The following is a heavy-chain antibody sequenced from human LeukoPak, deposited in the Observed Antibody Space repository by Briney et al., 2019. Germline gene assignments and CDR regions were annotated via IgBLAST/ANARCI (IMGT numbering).Heavy chain of an antibody. V-gene: IGHV1-69*04. D-gene: IGHD3-22*01. J-gene: IGHJ4*02. Sequence: SVKVSCKASGGTFSSYAINWVRQAPGQGLEWMGRIIPILDTPNYAQKFQGRVTITADKSTSAAYMELSSLRSEDTAVYYCARDLTSYYYDNNGAFDFWGQGTLVTVSS. CDR1: GGTFSSYA. CDR3: ARDLTSYYYDNNGAFDF. CDR2: IIPILDTP.